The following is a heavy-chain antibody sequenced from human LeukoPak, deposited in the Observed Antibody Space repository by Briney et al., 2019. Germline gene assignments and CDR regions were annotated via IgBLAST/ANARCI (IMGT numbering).Heavy chain of an antibody. Sequence: PSETLSLTCTVSGDSIASSGYYWSWVRQPPGKGLEWIATIYYSGTTYYNAPLKSRVTISVDTSKNQFSLKLSSVTAADTAVYYCARYVVVTAKYYFDHWGQGTLVTVSS. V-gene: IGHV4-39*01. D-gene: IGHD2-21*02. CDR3: ARYVVVTAKYYFDH. CDR1: GDSIASSGYY. J-gene: IGHJ4*02. CDR2: IYYSGTT.